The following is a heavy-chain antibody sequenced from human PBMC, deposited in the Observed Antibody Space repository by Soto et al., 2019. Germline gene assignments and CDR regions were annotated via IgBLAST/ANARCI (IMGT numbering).Heavy chain of an antibody. Sequence: QVQLRQWGAGLLKPSETLSLTCAVYGGSFSGYYWSWIRQPPGKGLEWIGEINHSGSTNYNPSLKSRVTISVDTSKNQFSLKLSSVTAADTAVYYCARVRGRSWLRSFDYWGQGTLVTVSS. CDR1: GGSFSGYY. J-gene: IGHJ4*02. CDR2: INHSGST. CDR3: ARVRGRSWLRSFDY. D-gene: IGHD5-12*01. V-gene: IGHV4-34*01.